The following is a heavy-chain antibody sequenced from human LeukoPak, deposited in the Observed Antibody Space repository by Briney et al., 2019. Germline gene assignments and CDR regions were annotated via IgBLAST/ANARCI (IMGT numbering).Heavy chain of an antibody. Sequence: GGSLRLSCAASGFTFSSYEMNWVRQAPGKGLEWVSYISSSGSTIYYADSVKGRFTISRDNAKNSLYLQMNSLRAEDTAVYYCARDSLLDSSGWYLNTFDIWGQGTMVTVSS. D-gene: IGHD6-19*01. V-gene: IGHV3-48*03. CDR3: ARDSLLDSSGWYLNTFDI. J-gene: IGHJ3*02. CDR2: ISSSGSTI. CDR1: GFTFSSYE.